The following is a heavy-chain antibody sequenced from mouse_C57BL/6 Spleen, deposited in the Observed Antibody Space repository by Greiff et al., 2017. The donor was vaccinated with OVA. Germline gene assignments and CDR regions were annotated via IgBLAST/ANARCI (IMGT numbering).Heavy chain of an antibody. J-gene: IGHJ1*03. CDR2: INPSNGGT. Sequence: QVQLQQPGTELVKPGASVKLSCKASGYTFTSYWMHWVKQRPGQGLEWIGNINPSNGGTNYNEKFKSKATLTVDKSSSTAYMQLSSLTSEDSAVDYCARWRLRDWYFDVWGTGTTVTVSS. D-gene: IGHD2-13*01. CDR1: GYTFTSYW. CDR3: ARWRLRDWYFDV. V-gene: IGHV1-53*01.